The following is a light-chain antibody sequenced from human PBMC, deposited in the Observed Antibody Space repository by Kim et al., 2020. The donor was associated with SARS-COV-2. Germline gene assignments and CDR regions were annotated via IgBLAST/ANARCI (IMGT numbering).Light chain of an antibody. CDR1: SGHNSYA. J-gene: IGLJ3*02. Sequence: QPVLTQSPSASASLGTSVNLTCTLTSGHNSYAIAWHQQQPEKGPRYLMKVNSDGRHSKGDGIPDRFSGSSSGAERYLAISSLQSEDEADYYFQTWGTGIWVFGGGTQLTVL. CDR3: QTWGTGIWV. V-gene: IGLV4-69*01. CDR2: VNSDGRH.